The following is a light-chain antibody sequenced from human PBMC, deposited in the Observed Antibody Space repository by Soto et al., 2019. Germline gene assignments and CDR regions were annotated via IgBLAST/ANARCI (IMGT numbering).Light chain of an antibody. CDR1: QSVSSAY. Sequence: IVLTQSPGTLSLSPGETATLSCRASQSVSSAYLAWHQQKPGQAPRLLIYGASSRATGIPDRFSGSGYGTDFTLTISTLEPEDFAVYYCQQYGSTPRTFGQGTKVENK. V-gene: IGKV3-20*01. J-gene: IGKJ1*01. CDR3: QQYGSTPRT. CDR2: GAS.